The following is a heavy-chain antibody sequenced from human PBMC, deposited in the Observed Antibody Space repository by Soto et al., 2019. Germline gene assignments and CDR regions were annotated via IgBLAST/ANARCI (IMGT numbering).Heavy chain of an antibody. J-gene: IGHJ3*02. V-gene: IGHV1-69*13. CDR3: ATWGDYYAFDI. CDR2: IIPIFGTA. CDR1: GGTFSSYA. D-gene: IGHD3-10*01. Sequence: ASVKVSCKASGGTFSSYAISWVRQAPGQGLEWMGGIIPIFGTANYAQKFQGRVTITADESTSTAYMELSSLRSEDTAVYYCATWGDYYAFDIWGQGTMVTVSS.